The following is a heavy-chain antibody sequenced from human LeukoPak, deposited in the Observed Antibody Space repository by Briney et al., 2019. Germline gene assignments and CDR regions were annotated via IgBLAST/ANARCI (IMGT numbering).Heavy chain of an antibody. CDR3: ARRGYSYGYIGSDY. CDR1: GGSISSYC. V-gene: IGHV4-59*01. CDR2: IYYSGST. J-gene: IGHJ4*02. Sequence: SETLSLTCTVSGGSISSYCWSWIRQPPGKGLEWIGYIYYSGSTNYNPSLKSRVTISVDTSKNQFSLKLSSVTAADTAVYYCARRGYSYGYIGSDYWGQGTLVTVSS. D-gene: IGHD5-18*01.